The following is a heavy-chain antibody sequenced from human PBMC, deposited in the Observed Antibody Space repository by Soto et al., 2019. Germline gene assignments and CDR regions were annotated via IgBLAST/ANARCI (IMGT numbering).Heavy chain of an antibody. CDR1: GFTFSAYW. CDR3: ARGPRVSSTGTGAH. J-gene: IGHJ4*02. CDR2: ISDDGSTA. D-gene: IGHD1-1*01. Sequence: GGSLRLSCSVSGFTFSAYWMHWVRQVPGKGLTWVSRISDDGSTATYADAVKGRFVISRDNAKNSLYLEMNTLRADDSGLYYCARGPRVSSTGTGAHWGRGPLVTVSS. V-gene: IGHV3-74*01.